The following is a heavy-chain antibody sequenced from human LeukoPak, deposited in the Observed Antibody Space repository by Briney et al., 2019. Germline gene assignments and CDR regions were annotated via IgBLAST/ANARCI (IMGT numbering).Heavy chain of an antibody. V-gene: IGHV3-21*01. CDR2: ISDSSNHI. Sequence: SGGSLRLSCAASGFTFSSYSMNWVRQAPGKGLEWVSVISDSSNHIYYADSVKGRFTISRDNSKNTLYLQMNSLRAEDTAVYYCAKLYEAYSSSSYFDYWGQGTLVTVSS. CDR1: GFTFSSYS. J-gene: IGHJ4*02. CDR3: AKLYEAYSSSSYFDY. D-gene: IGHD6-6*01.